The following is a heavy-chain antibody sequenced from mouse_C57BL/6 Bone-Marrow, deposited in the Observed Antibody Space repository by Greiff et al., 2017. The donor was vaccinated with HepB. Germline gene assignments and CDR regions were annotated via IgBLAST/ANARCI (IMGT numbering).Heavy chain of an antibody. D-gene: IGHD1-1*01. CDR2: IDPSDSYT. Sequence: QVQLQQSGAELVMPGASVKLSCKASGSTFTSYWMHWVKQRPGQGLEWIGEIDPSDSYTNYNQKFKGKSTLTVDKSSSTAYMQLSSLTSEDSAVYYCARLITTVPYFDYWGQGTTLTVSS. CDR3: ARLITTVPYFDY. CDR1: GSTFTSYW. V-gene: IGHV1-69*01. J-gene: IGHJ2*01.